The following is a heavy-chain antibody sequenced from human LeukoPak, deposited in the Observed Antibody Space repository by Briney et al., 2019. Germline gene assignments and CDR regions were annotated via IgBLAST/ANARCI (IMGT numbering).Heavy chain of an antibody. CDR3: VRDWYYAFDY. D-gene: IGHD3-3*01. CDR2: ISSSSSLI. Sequence: GGSLRLSCAASGFTFSSYAMSWVRQAPGKGLEWVSYISSSSSLIQYVDSVKGRFTISRDNAKNALYLQMNSLRDEDTAVYFCVRDWYYAFDYWGQGILVTVSS. CDR1: GFTFSSYA. J-gene: IGHJ4*02. V-gene: IGHV3-48*02.